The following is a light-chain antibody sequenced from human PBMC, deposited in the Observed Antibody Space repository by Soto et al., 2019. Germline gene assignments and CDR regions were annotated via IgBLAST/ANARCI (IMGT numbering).Light chain of an antibody. J-gene: IGKJ3*01. CDR1: QSVSSN. CDR3: QQYNNWPP. V-gene: IGKV3-15*01. Sequence: EIVMTQSPATLSVSPGERATLSCRASQSVSSNLVWYQQKPGQAPRLLIYGASTRATGIPARFSGSGSGTEFTLTISSLQSEDFAVYYCQQYNNWPPFGPGTKVDIK. CDR2: GAS.